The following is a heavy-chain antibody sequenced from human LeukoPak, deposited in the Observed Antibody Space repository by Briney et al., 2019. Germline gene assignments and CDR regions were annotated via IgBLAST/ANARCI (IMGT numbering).Heavy chain of an antibody. Sequence: PGESLRLSCAASGFTVSSNYMSWVRQAPGKGLEWVSVIYSGGSTYYADSVKGRFTISRDNSKNTLYLQMNGLRAEDTAVYYCARGYDSSGYLFYWGQGTLVTVSP. V-gene: IGHV3-53*01. J-gene: IGHJ4*02. D-gene: IGHD3-22*01. CDR3: ARGYDSSGYLFY. CDR2: IYSGGST. CDR1: GFTVSSNY.